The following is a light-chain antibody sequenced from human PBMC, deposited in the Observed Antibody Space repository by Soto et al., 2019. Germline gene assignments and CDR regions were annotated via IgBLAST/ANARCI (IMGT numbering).Light chain of an antibody. CDR3: QQYNDFLYT. CDR2: DAS. J-gene: IGKJ2*01. CDR1: QSINTW. Sequence: DIQMTQSPSTLSASVGDRVTITCRASQSINTWLAWFQQKPGKASNLLIYDASNLKTGVPSRFSGSGSGTGFTLTISSLQPDDFATYYCQQYNDFLYTFGQGTKLEIK. V-gene: IGKV1-5*01.